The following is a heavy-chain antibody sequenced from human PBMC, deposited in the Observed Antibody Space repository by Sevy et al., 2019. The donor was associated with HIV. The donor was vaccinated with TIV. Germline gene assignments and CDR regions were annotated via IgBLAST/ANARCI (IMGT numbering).Heavy chain of an antibody. CDR2: IWYDGSNK. Sequence: GGSLRLSCAASGFTFSSYGMHWVRQAPGKGLEWVAVIWYDGSNKYYADSVKGRFTISRDNSKNTLYLQMNSLRAEDTAVYYGARVPRSITMVRGVPHYYYYGMDVWGQGTTVTVSS. D-gene: IGHD3-10*01. CDR3: ARVPRSITMVRGVPHYYYYGMDV. CDR1: GFTFSSYG. V-gene: IGHV3-33*01. J-gene: IGHJ6*02.